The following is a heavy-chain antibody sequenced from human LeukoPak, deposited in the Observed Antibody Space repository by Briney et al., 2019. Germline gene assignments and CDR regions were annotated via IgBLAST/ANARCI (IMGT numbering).Heavy chain of an antibody. CDR2: IYPGDSDT. V-gene: IGHV5-51*01. J-gene: IGHJ4*02. CDR3: ARLHGSSWEPFDY. Sequence: GESLRISCKGSGYSFTSYWISWVRQMPGKGLECMGIIYPGDSDTRYSPSFQGQVTISADKSISTAYLQWSTLKASDTAMYYCARLHGSSWEPFDYWGQGTLVTVSS. D-gene: IGHD1-26*01. CDR1: GYSFTSYW.